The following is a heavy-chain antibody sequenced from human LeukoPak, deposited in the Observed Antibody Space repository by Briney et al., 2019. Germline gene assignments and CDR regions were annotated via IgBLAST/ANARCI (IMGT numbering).Heavy chain of an antibody. CDR2: IYYSGST. CDR1: GGSISTYY. V-gene: IGHV4-59*08. CDR3: ARHAGRAWFGELSY. D-gene: IGHD3-10*01. Sequence: SETLSLTCTVSGGSISTYYWSWIRQPPGKGLEWIGYIYYSGSTNYNPSLKSRVTISVDTSKNQFSLKLSSVTAADTVAYYCARHAGRAWFGELSYWGQGTLVTVSS. J-gene: IGHJ4*02.